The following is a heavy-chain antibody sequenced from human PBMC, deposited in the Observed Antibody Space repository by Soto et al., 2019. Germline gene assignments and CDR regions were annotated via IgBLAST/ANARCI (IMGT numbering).Heavy chain of an antibody. CDR1: GYTFTSYA. CDR3: AREGQGRVVAFDI. Sequence: QVQLVQSGAEVKKPGASVKVSCKASGYTFTSYAMHWVRQAPGQRLEWMGWINAGNGNTKYSQKFQGRVTITRDTSASTAYMELSSLRSEDTAVYYCAREGQGRVVAFDIWGQGTMVTVSS. J-gene: IGHJ3*02. V-gene: IGHV1-3*01. CDR2: INAGNGNT.